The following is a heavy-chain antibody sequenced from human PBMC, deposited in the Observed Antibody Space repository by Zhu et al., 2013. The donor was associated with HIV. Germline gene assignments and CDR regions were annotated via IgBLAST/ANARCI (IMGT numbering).Heavy chain of an antibody. CDR1: GGTFSSYA. J-gene: IGHJ4*02. V-gene: IGHV1-69*12. CDR2: IIPIFGTA. CDR3: ARDRYYYDSSGYYSPFDY. D-gene: IGHD3-22*01. Sequence: QVQLVQSGAEVKKPGSSVKVSCKASGGTFSSYAISWVRQAPGQGLEWMGGIIPIFGTANYAQKFQGRVTITADESTSTAYMELSSLRSEDTAVYYCARDRYYYDSSGYYSPFDYWGQGTLVTVSS.